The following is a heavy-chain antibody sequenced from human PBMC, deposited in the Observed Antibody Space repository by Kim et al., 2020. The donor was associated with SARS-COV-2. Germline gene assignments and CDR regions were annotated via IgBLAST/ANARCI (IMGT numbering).Heavy chain of an antibody. Sequence: GGSLRLSCAASGFTFSSYGMHWVRQAPGKGLEWVAVISYDGSNKYYADSVKGRFTISRDNSKNTLYLQMNSLRAEDTAVYYCAKALVKDIVVVTAIPYYYYYYMDVWGKGTTVTVSS. CDR3: AKALVKDIVVVTAIPYYYYYYMDV. D-gene: IGHD2-21*02. CDR1: GFTFSSYG. J-gene: IGHJ6*03. V-gene: IGHV3-30*18. CDR2: ISYDGSNK.